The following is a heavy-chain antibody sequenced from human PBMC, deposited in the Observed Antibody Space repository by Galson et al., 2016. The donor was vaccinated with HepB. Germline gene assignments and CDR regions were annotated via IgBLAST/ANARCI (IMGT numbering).Heavy chain of an antibody. D-gene: IGHD3-3*01. CDR2: INAGGGST. CDR1: GFRFSNYG. CDR3: ARDLTIPGLYHYYGMDV. Sequence: SLRLSCAASGFRFSNYGMTWVRQAPGKGLEWVSSINAGGGSTYYADSVKGRFTISRDNSKSTLYLQMNSLRAEDTAVYYCARDLTIPGLYHYYGMDVWGHGTTVTVSS. V-gene: IGHV3-23*01. J-gene: IGHJ6*02.